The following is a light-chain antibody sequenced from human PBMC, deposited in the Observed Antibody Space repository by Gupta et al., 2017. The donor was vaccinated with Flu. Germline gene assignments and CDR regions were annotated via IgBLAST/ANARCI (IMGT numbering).Light chain of an antibody. CDR2: AAS. V-gene: IGKV1-17*01. J-gene: IGKJ1*01. CDR1: QDIRRN. CDR3: LQYNGYPRT. Sequence: DIQMTQSPSSLSASVGDRVTITCRASQDIRRNLAWYQQRPGKAPKRLVYAASSLQSGVPSRFSGSGSGAEFTLTISSLQPEDFATYYCLQYNGYPRTFGQGTKVEIK.